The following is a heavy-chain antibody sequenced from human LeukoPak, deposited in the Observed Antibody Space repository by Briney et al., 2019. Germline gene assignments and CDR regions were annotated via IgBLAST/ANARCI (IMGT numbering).Heavy chain of an antibody. J-gene: IGHJ3*02. D-gene: IGHD3-22*01. CDR1: GGSFSGYY. V-gene: IGHV4-34*01. CDR3: ARAQMYYYDSSGYMLHAFDI. CDR2: INHSGST. Sequence: SETLSLTCAVYGGSFSGYYWSWIRQPPGKGLEWIGEINHSGSTNYNPSLKSRVTISVDTSKNQFSLKLSSVTAADTAVYYCARAQMYYYDSSGYMLHAFDIWGQGTMVTVSS.